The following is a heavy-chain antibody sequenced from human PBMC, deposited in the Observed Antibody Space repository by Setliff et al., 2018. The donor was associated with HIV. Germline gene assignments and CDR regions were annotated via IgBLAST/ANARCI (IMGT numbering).Heavy chain of an antibody. Sequence: PSETLSLTCAVYGGSFSGYYWSWIRQHPGKGLEWIGYIYYSGSTYYNPSLKSRLTISVDTSKNQFSLKLSSVTAADTAVYYCAKGYNWNNAYYGLDVWGQGTTVTVSS. CDR1: GGSFSGYY. CDR3: AKGYNWNNAYYGLDV. CDR2: IYYSGST. D-gene: IGHD1-1*01. J-gene: IGHJ6*02. V-gene: IGHV4-31*11.